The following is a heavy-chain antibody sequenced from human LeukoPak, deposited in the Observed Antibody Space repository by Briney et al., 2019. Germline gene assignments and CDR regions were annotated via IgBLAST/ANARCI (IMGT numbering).Heavy chain of an antibody. Sequence: SQTLSLTCALSGDSVSRNSAAWNWIRQSPSRGLEWLGRTYYRSKLYNDYAVSVKNRITINPDTSKNQFSLHLNSVTPEDTAVYYCASGEQLSLRYWGQGTLVTVSS. J-gene: IGHJ4*02. CDR1: GDSVSRNSAA. CDR3: ASGEQLSLRY. D-gene: IGHD5-18*01. V-gene: IGHV6-1*01. CDR2: TYYRSKLYN.